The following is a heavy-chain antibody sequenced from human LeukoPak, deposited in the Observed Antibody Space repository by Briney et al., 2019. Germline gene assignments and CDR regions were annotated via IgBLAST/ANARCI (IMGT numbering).Heavy chain of an antibody. CDR3: ARTLTTTYS. Sequence: PGGSLRLSCAASGFTFSSHEMNWVRQAPGKGLEWLSYISNSGGDINYADSVKGRFTISRDNAKNSLYLQMNSLRVEDTAVYYSARTLTTTYSWGQGTLVTVSS. CDR2: ISNSGGDI. D-gene: IGHD4-17*01. V-gene: IGHV3-48*03. J-gene: IGHJ4*02. CDR1: GFTFSSHE.